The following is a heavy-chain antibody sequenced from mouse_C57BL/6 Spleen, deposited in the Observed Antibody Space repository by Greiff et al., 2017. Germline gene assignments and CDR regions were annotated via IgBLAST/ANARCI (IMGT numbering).Heavy chain of an antibody. CDR2: IYPGDGDT. V-gene: IGHV1-80*01. CDR3: ARSKSGDYCDY. J-gene: IGHJ2*01. CDR1: GYAFSSYW. Sequence: QVHVKQSGAELVKPGASVKISCKASGYAFSSYWMNWVKQRPGKGLEWIGQIYPGDGDTNYNGKFKGKATLTADKSSSTAYMQRSSLTSEDSAVYFCARSKSGDYCDYWGQGTTLTVSA.